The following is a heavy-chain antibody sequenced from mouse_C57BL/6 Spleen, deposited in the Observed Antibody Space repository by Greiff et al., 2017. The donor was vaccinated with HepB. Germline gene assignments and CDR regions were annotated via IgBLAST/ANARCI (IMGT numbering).Heavy chain of an antibody. V-gene: IGHV1-18*01. J-gene: IGHJ4*01. Sequence: VQLQQSGPELVKPGASVKIPCKASGYTFTDYNMDWVKQSHGKSLEWIGDINPNNGGTIYNQKFKGKATLTVDKSSSTAYMEIRSLTSEDTAVYYCARGGTVVAPYAMDYWGQGTSVTVSS. CDR3: ARGGTVVAPYAMDY. D-gene: IGHD1-1*01. CDR2: INPNNGGT. CDR1: GYTFTDYN.